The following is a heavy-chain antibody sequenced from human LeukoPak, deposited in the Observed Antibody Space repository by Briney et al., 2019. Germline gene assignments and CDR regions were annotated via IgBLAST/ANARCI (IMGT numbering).Heavy chain of an antibody. CDR3: ARDQCIIASPFDP. D-gene: IGHD3-10*01. J-gene: IGHJ5*02. CDR1: GFTFSSYS. V-gene: IGHV3-21*01. Sequence: GGSLRLSCAASGFTFSSYSMNWVRQAPGKGLEWVSSISSSSSYIYYADSVKGRFTISRDNAKNSLYLQMNSLRAEDTAVYYCARDQCIIASPFDPWGQGNLVTVSS. CDR2: ISSSSSYI.